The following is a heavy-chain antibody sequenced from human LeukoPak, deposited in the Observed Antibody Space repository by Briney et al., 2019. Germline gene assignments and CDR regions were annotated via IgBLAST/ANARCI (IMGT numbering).Heavy chain of an antibody. Sequence: PETLSLTCAVYGGSFSGYYWSWIRQPPGKGLEWIGEINHSGSTNYNPSLKSRVTISVDTSKNQFSLKLSSVTAADTAVYYCARAVDVGASVDVWGQGTTVTVSS. V-gene: IGHV4-34*01. J-gene: IGHJ6*02. D-gene: IGHD3-9*01. CDR1: GGSFSGYY. CDR2: INHSGST. CDR3: ARAVDVGASVDV.